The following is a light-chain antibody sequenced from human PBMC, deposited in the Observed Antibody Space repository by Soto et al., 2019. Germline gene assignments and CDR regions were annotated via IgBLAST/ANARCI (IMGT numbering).Light chain of an antibody. Sequence: QSVLTQPASVSGSLGQSITISCTGTSSDVGNYNLVSWYQHHPVRAPKLMIYEVSKRPSGVSNRFSGSKSDNTAFLTISGLQAEDEAYYYCCSYAGDIRWVFGGGTKLTVL. CDR1: SSDVGNYNL. CDR3: CSYAGDIRWV. J-gene: IGLJ3*02. V-gene: IGLV2-23*02. CDR2: EVS.